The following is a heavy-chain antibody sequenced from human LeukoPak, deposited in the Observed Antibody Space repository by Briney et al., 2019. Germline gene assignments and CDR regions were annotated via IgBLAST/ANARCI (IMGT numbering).Heavy chain of an antibody. Sequence: SVKVSCKASGGTFSSYAISWVRQAPGQGLEWMGRIIPIFGIANYAQKFQGRVTITADKSTSTAYMELGSLRSEDTAVCYCAETYYYGSSGPTGAFDIWGQGTMVTVSS. CDR1: GGTFSSYA. V-gene: IGHV1-69*04. CDR2: IIPIFGIA. CDR3: AETYYYGSSGPTGAFDI. J-gene: IGHJ3*02. D-gene: IGHD3-22*01.